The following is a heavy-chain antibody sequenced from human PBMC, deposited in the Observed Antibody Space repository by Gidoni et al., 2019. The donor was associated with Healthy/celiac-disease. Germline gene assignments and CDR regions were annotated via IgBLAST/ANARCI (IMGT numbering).Heavy chain of an antibody. J-gene: IGHJ4*02. CDR2: ISISSSYI. D-gene: IGHD6-19*01. Sequence: EVQVVEAGGGLVTPGGSLRLSCSAPGFTFSSYRVNWVREAPGKGLEWDSDISISSSYICYADSVKGQFTISIDNAKNSLYLQKNSLRAEDTAVYYCARDFNGWYFLDDWGQGTLVTVSS. CDR1: GFTFSSYR. V-gene: IGHV3-21*01. CDR3: ARDFNGWYFLDD.